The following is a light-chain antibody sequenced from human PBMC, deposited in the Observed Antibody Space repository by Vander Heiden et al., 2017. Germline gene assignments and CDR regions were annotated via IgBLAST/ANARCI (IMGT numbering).Light chain of an antibody. CDR2: GNN. J-gene: IGLJ2*01. Sequence: QSVFTPPPPVPGAHGHTVTIAGTWGSANIGANNEVHWYQHLPGTAPKLLIYGNNNRPSGIPDRFSGSKSATSVSLAITGLQTEDEGDYYCQSYDSTLRGALFGGGTKLTVL. CDR1: SANIGANNE. CDR3: QSYDSTLRGAL. V-gene: IGLV1-40*01.